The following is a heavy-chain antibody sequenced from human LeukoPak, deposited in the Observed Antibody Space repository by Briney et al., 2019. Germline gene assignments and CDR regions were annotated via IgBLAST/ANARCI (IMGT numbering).Heavy chain of an antibody. V-gene: IGHV4-59*08. CDR2: IYYSGST. J-gene: IGHJ3*02. CDR1: GGFLSSYY. D-gene: IGHD5/OR15-5a*01. CDR3: ARYELYELARHDAFDI. Sequence: SETLSLTCTVSGGFLSSYYWNWIRQPPGKGLEWIGSIYYSGSTNYSPSLKSRVAISVDTSKNQFSLKLSSVTAADTAVYYCARYELYELARHDAFDIWGQGTMVTVSS.